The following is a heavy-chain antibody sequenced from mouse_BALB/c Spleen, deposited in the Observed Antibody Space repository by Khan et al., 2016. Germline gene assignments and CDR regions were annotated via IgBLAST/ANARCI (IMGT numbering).Heavy chain of an antibody. Sequence: VQLQESGAELVRPGVSVKISCKGSGYTFTDYAMHWVKQSHAKSLEWIGVISTYYGDTSYNQKFEGKDTMTVDKSSSTAYMEIARLTSEASAIYFCGSVGLNSDYTMDYWCHETTVTSAS. CDR3: GSVGLNSDYTMDY. CDR2: ISTYYGDT. J-gene: IGHJ4*01. D-gene: IGHD3-1*01. V-gene: IGHV1S137*01. CDR1: GYTFTDYA.